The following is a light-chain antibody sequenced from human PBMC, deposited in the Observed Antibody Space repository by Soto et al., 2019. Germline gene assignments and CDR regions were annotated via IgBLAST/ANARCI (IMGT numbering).Light chain of an antibody. V-gene: IGLV2-14*01. J-gene: IGLJ1*01. CDR1: SSDIGAYNY. Sequence: QSVLTQPASVSGSPGQSITISCIGTSSDIGAYNYVSWYQQHPGKVPKLMIYEVTNRPSGLSNRFSGSKSGNTASLTISGLQTEDEADYYCSSYTSSSTLFGTGTKVTVL. CDR3: SSYTSSSTL. CDR2: EVT.